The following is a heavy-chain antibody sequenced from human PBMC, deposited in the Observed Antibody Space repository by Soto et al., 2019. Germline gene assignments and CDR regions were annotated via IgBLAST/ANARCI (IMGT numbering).Heavy chain of an antibody. J-gene: IGHJ4*02. V-gene: IGHV3-30-3*01. D-gene: IGHD3-3*01. CDR3: ARDKRDLRFLEWSNYFDF. CDR1: GFTFSSYA. Sequence: QVQLVESGGGVVQPGRSLRLSCAASGFTFSSYAMHWVRQAPGKGLEWVAVISYDGSNKYYADSVKGRFNISRDNSKNTLYLQMNGLRAEDTAVYYCARDKRDLRFLEWSNYFDFWGQGTLVTVS. CDR2: ISYDGSNK.